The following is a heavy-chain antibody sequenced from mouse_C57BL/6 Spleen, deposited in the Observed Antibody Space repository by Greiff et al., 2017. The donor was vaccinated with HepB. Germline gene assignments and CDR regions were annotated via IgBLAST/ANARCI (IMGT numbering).Heavy chain of an antibody. D-gene: IGHD1-1*01. CDR2: ISSGGSYT. V-gene: IGHV5-6*01. CDR1: GFTFSSYG. J-gene: IGHJ1*03. Sequence: EVKLQESGGDLVKPGGSLKLSCAASGFTFSSYGMSWVRQTPDKRLEWVATISSGGSYTYYPDSVKGRFTISRDNAKNTLYLQMSSLKSEDTAMYYCARHEDYYGSSSHYWYFDVWGTGTTVTVSS. CDR3: ARHEDYYGSSSHYWYFDV.